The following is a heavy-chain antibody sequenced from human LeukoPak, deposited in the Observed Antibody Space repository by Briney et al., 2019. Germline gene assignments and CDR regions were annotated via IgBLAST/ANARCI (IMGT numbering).Heavy chain of an antibody. D-gene: IGHD5/OR15-5a*01. CDR3: TRGLMSLEAFDI. CDR1: GFTFGDYA. V-gene: IGHV3-49*04. Sequence: GGSLRLSCTASGFTFGDYAMSWVRQAPGKGLEWVGSIRSKAYGGTTEYAASVKGRFTISRDDSKSIAYLQMNSLKTEDTAVYYCTRGLMSLEAFDIWGQGTMVTVSS. CDR2: IRSKAYGGTT. J-gene: IGHJ3*02.